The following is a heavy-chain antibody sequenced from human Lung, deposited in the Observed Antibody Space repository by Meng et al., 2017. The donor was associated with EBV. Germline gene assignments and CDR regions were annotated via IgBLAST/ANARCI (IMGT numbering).Heavy chain of an antibody. J-gene: IGHJ4*02. CDR3: AKEGRGNADYFDY. CDR2: VSFDRSNE. Sequence: VQLVEAGGGVVQPGRSLRLSCVDSGLTFSNHGMHWVRQAPGKGLEWVAGVSFDRSNEFYADSVKGRFIISRDNSKNTVYLQMNSLRVEDTAMYYCAKEGRGNADYFDYWGQGTLVTVSS. D-gene: IGHD1-1*01. CDR1: GLTFSNHG. V-gene: IGHV3-30*18.